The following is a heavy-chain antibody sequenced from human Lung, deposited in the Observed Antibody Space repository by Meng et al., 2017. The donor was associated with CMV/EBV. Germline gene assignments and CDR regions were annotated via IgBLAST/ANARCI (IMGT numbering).Heavy chain of an antibody. CDR3: AKALNSGRPNS. D-gene: IGHD6-6*01. CDR1: GFIFSDYI. Sequence: GGSLRLSCAASGFIFSDYIMSWVRQAPGRGLEWVSAISENGGSPYYADSVKGRFTISRDNSKNTVSLQMDSLRVEDTATYYCAKALNSGRPNSWGQGTLVTSPQ. J-gene: IGHJ4*02. CDR2: ISENGGSP. V-gene: IGHV3-23*01.